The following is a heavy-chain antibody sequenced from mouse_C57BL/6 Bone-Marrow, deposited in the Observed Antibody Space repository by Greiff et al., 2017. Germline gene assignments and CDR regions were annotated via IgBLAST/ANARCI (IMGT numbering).Heavy chain of an antibody. Sequence: QVHVKQSGPELVKPGASVKLSCKASGYTFTSYDINWVKQRPGQGLEWIGWIYPRDGSTKYNEKFKGKATLTVDTSSSTAYMELHSLTSEDSAVYFCVFSRYFDVWGTGTTVTVSS. J-gene: IGHJ1*03. V-gene: IGHV1-85*01. CDR2: IYPRDGST. CDR3: VFSRYFDV. CDR1: GYTFTSYD.